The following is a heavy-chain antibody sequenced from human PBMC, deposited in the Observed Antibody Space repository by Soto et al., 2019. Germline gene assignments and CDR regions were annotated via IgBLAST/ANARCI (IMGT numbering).Heavy chain of an antibody. J-gene: IGHJ2*01. V-gene: IGHV4-30-4*01. D-gene: IGHD1-26*01. CDR1: DVAIRSGSFF. CDR2: LRLNSGT. CDR3: ARGRVWARGGRRWYFDL. Sequence: PSETLSLTCTVSDVAIRSGSFFLTWVLQSPGKGLEWIGDLRLNSGTLYNPSLKSRVRFSVDMSRNQFFLRLTSVSGADSGIYYCARGRVWARGGRRWYFDLWGPGTPVT.